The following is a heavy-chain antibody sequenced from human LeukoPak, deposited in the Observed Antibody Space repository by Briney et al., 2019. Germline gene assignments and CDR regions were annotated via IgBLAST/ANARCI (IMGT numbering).Heavy chain of an antibody. V-gene: IGHV3-73*01. CDR2: IRSKANSYAT. J-gene: IGHJ6*03. CDR3: TRRGYYYMDV. Sequence: PGGSLRLSCAASGFTFSGSAMHWVRQASGKGLEWVGRIRSKANSYATAYAGSVKGRFTIARDDSKKKAYLQMDRRKTEDTAVYYCTRRGYYYMDVWGKGTTVTVSS. CDR1: GFTFSGSA.